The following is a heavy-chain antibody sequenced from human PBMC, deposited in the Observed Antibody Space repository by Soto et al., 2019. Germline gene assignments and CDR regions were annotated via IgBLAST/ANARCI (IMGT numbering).Heavy chain of an antibody. CDR3: AREFGAFAI. D-gene: IGHD3-10*01. Sequence: QVQLVESGGGVVQPGRSLRLSCAASGFTFSSYAMHWVRQAPGKGLEWVAVISYDGSNKYYADSVKGRFTISRDNSKNTLYLQMNSLRAEDTAVYYCAREFGAFAIWGQGTMVTVSS. J-gene: IGHJ3*02. V-gene: IGHV3-30-3*01. CDR1: GFTFSSYA. CDR2: ISYDGSNK.